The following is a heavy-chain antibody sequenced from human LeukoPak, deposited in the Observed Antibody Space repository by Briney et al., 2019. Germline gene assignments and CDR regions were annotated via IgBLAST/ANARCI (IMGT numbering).Heavy chain of an antibody. CDR2: ISSSSSYI. V-gene: IGHV3-21*01. CDR3: AKNIAAPGRVDYQYYGMDE. D-gene: IGHD6-25*01. J-gene: IGHJ6*02. Sequence: GGSLRLSCSASGFTFSLYPMNWVRQAPGKGLEWVSSISSSSSYIYYADSLKGRFTISRDNAKNSLFLQMNNLRADDTAVYYCAKNIAAPGRVDYQYYGMDEWGPGTTVTVSS. CDR1: GFTFSLYP.